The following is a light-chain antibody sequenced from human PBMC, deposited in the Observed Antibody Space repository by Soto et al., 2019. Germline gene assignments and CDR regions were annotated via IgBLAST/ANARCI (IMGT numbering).Light chain of an antibody. CDR2: AAS. Sequence: DIQMTQSPSSLSASVGDRVTITCRASQNIHIYLNWYQQRPGKAPQLLIYAASTLQSGVPSRFSASGSGTEFTLTISSLQLEDLATYYCQQADRSYFVTFGQGTKVEIK. CDR3: QQADRSYFVT. V-gene: IGKV1-39*01. CDR1: QNIHIY. J-gene: IGKJ1*01.